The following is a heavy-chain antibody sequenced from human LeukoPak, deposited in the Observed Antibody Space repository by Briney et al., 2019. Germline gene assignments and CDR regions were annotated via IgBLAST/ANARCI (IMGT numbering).Heavy chain of an antibody. CDR3: ALGYCINGVCYGLDY. D-gene: IGHD2-8*01. Sequence: SETLSLTCTVSGGSISSYYWSWIRQPPGRGLEWIGYIYYSGSTMYNPSLKSRVTITVDTSKKQFSLKLRSVTAADTAVYYCALGYCINGVCYGLDYWGQGTLVTVSS. V-gene: IGHV4-59*01. CDR2: IYYSGST. J-gene: IGHJ4*02. CDR1: GGSISSYY.